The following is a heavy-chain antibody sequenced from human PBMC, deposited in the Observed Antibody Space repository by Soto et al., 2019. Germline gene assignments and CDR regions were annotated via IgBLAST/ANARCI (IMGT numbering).Heavy chain of an antibody. V-gene: IGHV3-48*02. CDR1: GFTFSSYS. CDR2: ISSSSSTI. CDR3: ARDLWFGGLSPYYFDY. Sequence: PGGSLRLSRAAFGFTFSSYSMNWVREAPGKGLEGVSYISSSSSTIYYADSVKGRFTISRDNAKNSLYLQMNSLRDEDTAVYYCARDLWFGGLSPYYFDYWGPGTLVTVSS. D-gene: IGHD3-10*01. J-gene: IGHJ4*02.